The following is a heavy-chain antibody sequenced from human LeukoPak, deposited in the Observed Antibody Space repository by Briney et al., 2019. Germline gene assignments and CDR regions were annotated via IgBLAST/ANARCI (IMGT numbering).Heavy chain of an antibody. D-gene: IGHD3-22*01. CDR1: GGSFSSGAYY. CDR3: ARDSGYDSRGFYYGGFDP. J-gene: IGHJ5*02. CDR2: IHYSGSP. V-gene: IGHV4-31*03. Sequence: SQTLSLTCTVSGGSFSSGAYYWSWIRQLPGKGLEWIGYIHYSGSPYYNPSLKSRVSISGDTSKNQFSLTLSSVTVADTAVYYCARDSGYDSRGFYYGGFDPWGQGILVTVSS.